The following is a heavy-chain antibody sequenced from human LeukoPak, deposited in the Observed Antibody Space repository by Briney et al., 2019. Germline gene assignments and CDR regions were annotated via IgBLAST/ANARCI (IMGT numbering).Heavy chain of an antibody. CDR3: ANTGIVGATGFDY. V-gene: IGHV3-30*02. CDR2: IRYDGSNK. CDR1: GFTFSSYG. D-gene: IGHD1-26*01. Sequence: GESLRPSCAASGFTFSSYGMHWVRQAPGKGLEWVAFIRYDGSNKYYADSVKGRFTISRDNSKNTLYLQMNSLRAEDTAVYYCANTGIVGATGFDYWGQGTLVTVSS. J-gene: IGHJ4*02.